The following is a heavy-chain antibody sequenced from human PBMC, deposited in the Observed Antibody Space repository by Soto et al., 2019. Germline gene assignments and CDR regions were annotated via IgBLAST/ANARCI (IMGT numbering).Heavy chain of an antibody. D-gene: IGHD3-3*01. V-gene: IGHV1-18*04. CDR1: GYTFTSYG. CDR2: ISAYNGNT. J-gene: IGHJ6*02. Sequence: ASVKVSCKASGYTFTSYGISWVRQAPGQGLEWMGWISAYNGNTNYAQKLQGRVTMTTDTSTSTAYMELRSLRSDDTAVYYCARRTLGFWSGMGYYYGMDVWGQGTTVTVS. CDR3: ARRTLGFWSGMGYYYGMDV.